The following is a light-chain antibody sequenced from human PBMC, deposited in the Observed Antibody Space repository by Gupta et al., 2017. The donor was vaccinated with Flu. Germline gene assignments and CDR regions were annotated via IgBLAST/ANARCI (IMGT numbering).Light chain of an antibody. Sequence: DIVVTQSPDSLAVSLGERENINCKSSQSLLFSSNKRDYLTWYQHKPGQPPKLLIYWASTRASGVPDRFSGSGSWTDFSLISSNLQAEDVAVYYCQQYYSSPRTFGQGTRVEIK. CDR3: QQYYSSPRT. CDR2: WAS. V-gene: IGKV4-1*01. J-gene: IGKJ1*01. CDR1: QSLLFSSNKRDY.